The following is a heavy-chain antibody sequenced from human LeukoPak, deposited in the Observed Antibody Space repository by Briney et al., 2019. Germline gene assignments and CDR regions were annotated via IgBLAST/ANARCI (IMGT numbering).Heavy chain of an antibody. D-gene: IGHD3-10*01. J-gene: IGHJ4*02. CDR3: ARKRARGLDY. CDR1: GFXFSSYE. V-gene: IGHV3-48*03. Sequence: GGSLRLSCAVSGFXFSSYEINWVRQAPGKGLEWISYISSSGSTVYYADSVKGRFTISRDNAKNSLYLQMNSLRAEDTAVYYCARKRARGLDYWGQGTLVTVSS. CDR2: ISSSGSTV.